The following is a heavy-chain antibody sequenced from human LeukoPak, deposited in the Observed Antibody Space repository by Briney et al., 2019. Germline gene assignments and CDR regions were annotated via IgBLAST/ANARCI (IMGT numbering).Heavy chain of an antibody. V-gene: IGHV3-30*03. J-gene: IGHJ4*02. CDR3: ARVGYYSSGPFSYFDY. CDR1: GFTFSSYG. CDR2: ISYDGSNK. Sequence: PGRSLRLSCAASGFTFSSYGMHWVRQAPGKGLEWVTLISYDGSNKYYADSVKGRFTISRDNSKNTLYLQMNSLRVEDTAVYYCARVGYYSSGPFSYFDYWGQGTLVTVSS. D-gene: IGHD3-10*01.